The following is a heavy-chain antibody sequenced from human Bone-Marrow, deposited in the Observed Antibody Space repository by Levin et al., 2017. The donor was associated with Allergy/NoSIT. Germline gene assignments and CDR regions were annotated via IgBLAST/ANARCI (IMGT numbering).Heavy chain of an antibody. Sequence: GGSLRLSCAASGFTFDDYAMYWVRQAPGKGLEWVSGISWNSGSIGYADSVKGRFTISRDNAKNSLYLQMNSLRAEDTALYYCAKDWARKAYSYYYGMDVWGQGTTVTVSS. V-gene: IGHV3-9*01. CDR3: AKDWARKAYSYYYGMDV. D-gene: IGHD6-6*01. CDR2: ISWNSGSI. J-gene: IGHJ6*02. CDR1: GFTFDDYA.